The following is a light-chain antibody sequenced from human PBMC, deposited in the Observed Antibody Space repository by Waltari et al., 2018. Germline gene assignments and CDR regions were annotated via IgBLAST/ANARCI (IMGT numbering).Light chain of an antibody. V-gene: IGKV1-39*01. Sequence: DIQMTQSPSSLSASVGDRVTITCRASQSIDNYLNWYQQERGKAPKLLIYGASSLQSGVPSSFSGSESVTDFTLTISSLQPGDFATYYCQQSYSTARTFGQGTKVDI. CDR1: QSIDNY. CDR3: QQSYSTART. CDR2: GAS. J-gene: IGKJ1*01.